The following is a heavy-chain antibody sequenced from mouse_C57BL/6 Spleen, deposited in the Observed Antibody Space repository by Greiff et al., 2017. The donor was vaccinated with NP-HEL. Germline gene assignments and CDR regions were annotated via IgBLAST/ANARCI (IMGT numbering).Heavy chain of an antibody. CDR3: ARTLIYGSSFFDY. CDR1: GYTFTDYY. D-gene: IGHD1-1*01. Sequence: VQLQQSGAELVRPGASVKLSCKASGYTFTDYYINWVKQRPGQGLEWIARIYPGSGNTYYNEKFKGKATLTAEKSSSTAYMQLSSLTSEDSAVFCGARTLIYGSSFFDYWGQGTTLTVSS. J-gene: IGHJ2*01. V-gene: IGHV1-76*01. CDR2: IYPGSGNT.